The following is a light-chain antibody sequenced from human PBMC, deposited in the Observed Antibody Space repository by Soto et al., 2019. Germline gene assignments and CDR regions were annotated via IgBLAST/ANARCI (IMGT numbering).Light chain of an antibody. J-gene: IGKJ4*01. V-gene: IGKV1-27*01. CDR2: EAS. CDR1: QDIGDY. Sequence: DIQMTQSPASLSASVGDRVTITCRASQDIGDYLAWYQQKPGKVPKVLIYEASTLQSGVPSRFSGSGSGTDFSLTIRGLQPEDVATFYCQMYNSAPQITFGGGTKVQIK. CDR3: QMYNSAPQIT.